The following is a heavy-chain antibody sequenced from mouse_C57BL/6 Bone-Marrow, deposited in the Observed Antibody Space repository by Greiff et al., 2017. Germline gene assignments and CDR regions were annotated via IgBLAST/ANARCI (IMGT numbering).Heavy chain of an antibody. Sequence: VKLVESGPGLVQPSQSLSITCTVSGFSLTSYGVHWVRQSPGKGLEWLGVIGRGGSTDYNAAFMSRLSITKDNSKSQVFFKMNSLQADDTAIYYCAKGPYYYGSSLAYWGKGTLVTVSA. J-gene: IGHJ3*01. CDR3: AKGPYYYGSSLAY. CDR1: GFSLTSYG. D-gene: IGHD1-1*01. V-gene: IGHV2-5*01. CDR2: IGRGGST.